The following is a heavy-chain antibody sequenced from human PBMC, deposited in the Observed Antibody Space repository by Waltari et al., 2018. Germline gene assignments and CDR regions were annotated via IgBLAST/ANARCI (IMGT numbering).Heavy chain of an antibody. Sequence: EVQLVESGGGLVQPGGSLRLSCAASGFTFSSYAMSWVRQASGEGMEWVSAISGSGGSTYDADSVKGRCTISRDNSKNTLYLQTNSLRAEDTAVYYCAKVLQGVDNYWGQGTLVTVSS. CDR2: ISGSGGST. V-gene: IGHV3-23*04. CDR3: AKVLQGVDNY. CDR1: GFTFSSYA. D-gene: IGHD3-22*01. J-gene: IGHJ4*02.